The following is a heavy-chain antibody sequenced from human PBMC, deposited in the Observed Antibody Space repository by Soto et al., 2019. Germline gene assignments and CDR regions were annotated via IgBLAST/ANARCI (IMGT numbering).Heavy chain of an antibody. CDR1: GYTFKDYD. CDR3: ARRMTWSLWCFDL. J-gene: IGHJ2*01. D-gene: IGHD3-3*01. Sequence: ASVKVSCKASGYTFKDYDINWVRRAPGQGPELMGWMNPNSGNTAYARKFHDRITMTRSVSARTAFMELSSLTPEDTAVYYCARRMTWSLWCFDLWGSGTEVTVSS. CDR2: MNPNSGNT. V-gene: IGHV1-8*01.